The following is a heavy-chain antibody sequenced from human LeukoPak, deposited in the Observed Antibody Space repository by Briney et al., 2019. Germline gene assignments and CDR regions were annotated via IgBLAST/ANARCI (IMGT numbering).Heavy chain of an antibody. J-gene: IGHJ5*02. CDR1: GYTFTGYY. CDR2: INPNSGGT. CDR3: ARDKLGFCTSTSCGWLDP. Sequence: GPSVKVSCKASGYTFTGYYMHWLRQAPGQGLEWMGWINPNSGGTNYAQKFQGRVTMTRDTSISTAYMELSRLRSDDTAVYYCARDKLGFCTSTSCGWLDPWGQGTLVTVSS. D-gene: IGHD2-2*01. V-gene: IGHV1-2*02.